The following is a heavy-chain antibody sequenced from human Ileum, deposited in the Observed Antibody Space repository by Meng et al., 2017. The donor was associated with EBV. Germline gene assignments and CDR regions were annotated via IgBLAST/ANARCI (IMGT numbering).Heavy chain of an antibody. Sequence: QGQLGESGGGVVHPGRSLRVSCEASGFSFDTFDMHWARQAPGKGLEWVAVISYDENIKFYADSVKGRFTISRDNSKNTLYLQLNSLRPDDTAFYYCTNLSFWGQGTLVTVSS. CDR3: TNLSF. J-gene: IGHJ4*02. CDR1: GFSFDTFD. D-gene: IGHD2/OR15-2a*01. CDR2: ISYDENIK. V-gene: IGHV3-30*18.